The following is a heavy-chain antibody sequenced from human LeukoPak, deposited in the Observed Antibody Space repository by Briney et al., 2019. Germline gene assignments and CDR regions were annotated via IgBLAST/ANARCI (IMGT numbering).Heavy chain of an antibody. CDR1: GYNFTGYY. Sequence: ASVKVSCKASGYNFTGYYLRWVRQAPGQGLEWMGWINPNTGGTNYAQKSQGRVTMTRDTSISTAYMELSRLRSDDTAVYYCARFYSGYGNYYYYMDVWGKGTTVTVSS. CDR3: ARFYSGYGNYYYYMDV. CDR2: INPNTGGT. D-gene: IGHD5-12*01. J-gene: IGHJ6*03. V-gene: IGHV1-2*02.